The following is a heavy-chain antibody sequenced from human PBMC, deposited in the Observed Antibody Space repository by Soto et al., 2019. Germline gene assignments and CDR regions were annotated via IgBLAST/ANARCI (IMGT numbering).Heavy chain of an antibody. D-gene: IGHD2-8*01. CDR1: GFTFSNAW. Sequence: GGSLRLSCAASGFTFSNAWMNWARQAPGKGLEWVGRIKSKTDGGTTDYAAPVKGRFTISRDDSKNTLYLQMNSLKTEDTAVYYCTSEGIVRMVYATWGQGTLVTVSS. CDR3: TSEGIVRMVYAT. CDR2: IKSKTDGGTT. J-gene: IGHJ5*02. V-gene: IGHV3-15*07.